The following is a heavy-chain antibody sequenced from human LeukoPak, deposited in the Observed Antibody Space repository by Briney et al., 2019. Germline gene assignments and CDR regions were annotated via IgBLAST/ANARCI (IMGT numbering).Heavy chain of an antibody. V-gene: IGHV4-34*01. D-gene: IGHD3-22*01. CDR1: GGSFSGYY. CDR3: ARQDSSGYYRYYDY. J-gene: IGHJ4*02. Sequence: SETLSLTCAVYGGSFSGYYWSWIRQPPGKGLEWIGEINHSGSTNYNPSLKSRVTISVDTSKNQFSLKLSSVTAADTAVYYCARQDSSGYYRYYDYWGQGTLVTVSS. CDR2: INHSGST.